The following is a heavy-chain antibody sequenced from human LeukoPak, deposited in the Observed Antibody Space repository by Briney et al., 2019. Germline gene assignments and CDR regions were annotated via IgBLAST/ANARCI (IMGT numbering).Heavy chain of an antibody. D-gene: IGHD1-26*01. CDR1: GFIFISHG. Sequence: GGSLRLSCAASGFIFISHGIHWVRQAPGKGLEWVAFIRYDGSNKYYADSVKGRFTISRDNSENTLYLQMSSLRGEDTAVYYCAKSTGSYYGYFDYWGQGTLVTVSS. CDR2: IRYDGSNK. J-gene: IGHJ4*02. CDR3: AKSTGSYYGYFDY. V-gene: IGHV3-30*02.